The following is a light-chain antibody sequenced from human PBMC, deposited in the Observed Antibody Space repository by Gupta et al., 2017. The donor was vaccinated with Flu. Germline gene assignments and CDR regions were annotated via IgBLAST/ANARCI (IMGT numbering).Light chain of an antibody. CDR2: GAS. Sequence: PHPLSVSPGEIATLSCRASQSVSSNLAWYQQKPGQAPRLLIFGASTRATGIPARFSGSGSGTEFTLTISSLQSEDFAVYYCQQYNNWPWTFGQGTKVEIK. CDR3: QQYNNWPWT. CDR1: QSVSSN. V-gene: IGKV3-15*01. J-gene: IGKJ1*01.